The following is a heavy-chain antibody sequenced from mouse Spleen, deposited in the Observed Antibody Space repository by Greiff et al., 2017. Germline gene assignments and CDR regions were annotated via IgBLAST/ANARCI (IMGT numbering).Heavy chain of an antibody. D-gene: IGHD2-5*01. V-gene: IGHV1-50*01. CDR3: ARWAYSTQRAY. Sequence: QVQLQQPGAELVKPGASVKLSCKASGYTFTSYWMQWVKQRPGQGLEWIGEIDPSDSYTNYNQKFKGKATLTVDTSSSTAYMQLSSLTSEDSAVYYCARWAYSTQRAYWGQGTLVTVSA. CDR2: IDPSDSYT. J-gene: IGHJ3*01. CDR1: GYTFTSYW.